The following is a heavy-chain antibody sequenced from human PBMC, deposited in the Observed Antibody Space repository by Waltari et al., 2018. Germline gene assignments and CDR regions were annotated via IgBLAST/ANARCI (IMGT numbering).Heavy chain of an antibody. CDR3: ARDGHSYFYGSWSDY. D-gene: IGHD3-10*01. CDR1: GLSVRTFA. J-gene: IGHJ4*02. CDR2: ISFDGNNI. V-gene: IGHV3-30*01. Sequence: QVHLVESGGGVVQHGKSLTLSCEVPGLSVRTFAMHWVRPAPGKGLEWVAVISFDGNNIYFADSVKGRFTITRDNSKNTLYLQMNSLTPEDTGIYYCARDGHSYFYGSWSDYWGQGTLVTVSS.